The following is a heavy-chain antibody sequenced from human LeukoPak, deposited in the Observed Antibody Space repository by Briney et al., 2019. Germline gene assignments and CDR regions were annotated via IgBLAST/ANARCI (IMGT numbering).Heavy chain of an antibody. CDR3: GRDPNGDYVGACEF. CDR1: GFTFRSYA. CDR2: IRGSGDGT. V-gene: IGHV3-23*01. Sequence: PGGSLRLSCTASGFTFRSYAMTWVRQAPGKGLEWVSSIRGSGDGTSYADSVKGRFTMSRDNSKNTLYLQMNSLRAEDTALYFCGRDPNGDYVGACEFWGQGTLVAVSS. D-gene: IGHD4-17*01. J-gene: IGHJ3*01.